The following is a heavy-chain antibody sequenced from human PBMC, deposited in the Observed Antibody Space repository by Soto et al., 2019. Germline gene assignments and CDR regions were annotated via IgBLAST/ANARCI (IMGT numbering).Heavy chain of an antibody. Sequence: SVKVSCKASGGTFSSYTISWVRQAPGQGLEWMGRIIPILGIANYAQKFQGRVTITADKSTSTAYMERSSLRSEDTAVYYCASIPKNYYDSSGYSDYWGQGTLVTVSS. CDR1: GGTFSSYT. CDR2: IIPILGIA. CDR3: ASIPKNYYDSSGYSDY. J-gene: IGHJ4*02. V-gene: IGHV1-69*02. D-gene: IGHD3-22*01.